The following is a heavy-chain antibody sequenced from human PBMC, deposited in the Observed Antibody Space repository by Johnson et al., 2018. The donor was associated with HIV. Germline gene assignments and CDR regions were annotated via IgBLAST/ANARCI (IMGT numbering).Heavy chain of an antibody. D-gene: IGHD3-10*01. CDR3: AKVMDYYARGAFDF. V-gene: IGHV3-23*04. J-gene: IGHJ3*01. Sequence: VQLVESGGGLVQPGGSLRLSCAASGFNFKRYAMTWVRQAPGKGLEWVSSISGSGVTTYYVDSVKGRFTLSRDDSRNTLYVQMNSLRAEDTAIYYCAKVMDYYARGAFDFWGQGTMVTVSS. CDR1: GFNFKRYA. CDR2: ISGSGVTT.